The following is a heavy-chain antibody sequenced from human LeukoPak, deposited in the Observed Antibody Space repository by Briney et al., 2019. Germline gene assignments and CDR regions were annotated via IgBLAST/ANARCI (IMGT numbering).Heavy chain of an antibody. J-gene: IGHJ4*02. Sequence: GGSLRLSCAASGFTVSSNYMSWVRQAPGKGLEWVSVIYSGGSTYYADSVKGRFTISRDNSKNTLYLQMNSLRAEDTAVYYCAGGYYGSGSYSTDYWGQGTLVTVSS. CDR3: AGGYYGSGSYSTDY. V-gene: IGHV3-53*05. CDR2: IYSGGST. D-gene: IGHD3-10*01. CDR1: GFTVSSNY.